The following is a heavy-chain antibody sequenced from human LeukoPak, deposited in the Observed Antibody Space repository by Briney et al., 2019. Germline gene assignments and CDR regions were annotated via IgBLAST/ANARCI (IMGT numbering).Heavy chain of an antibody. CDR3: ARDRDYYDSSGYYYYGMDV. CDR2: IWYDGSNK. V-gene: IGHV3-33*01. CDR1: GFTFSSYG. J-gene: IGHJ6*02. D-gene: IGHD3-22*01. Sequence: GGSLRLSCAASGFTFSSYGMHWVRQAPGKGLGWVAVIWYDGSNKYYADSVKGRFTISRDNSKNTLYLQMNSLRAEDTAVYYCARDRDYYDSSGYYYYGMDVWGQGTTVTVSS.